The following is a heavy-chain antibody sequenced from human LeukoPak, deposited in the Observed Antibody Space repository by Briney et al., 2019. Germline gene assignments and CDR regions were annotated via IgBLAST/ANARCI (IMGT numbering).Heavy chain of an antibody. CDR3: ARGGSSWQPLDY. J-gene: IGHJ4*02. D-gene: IGHD6-13*01. CDR1: GYSISSGYY. V-gene: IGHV4-38-2*01. CDR2: IYHSGST. Sequence: SETLSLTCAVSGYSISSGYYWGWIRQPPGKGLEWIGSIYHSGSTYYNPSLKSRVTISVDTSKNQFSLKLSSVTAADTAVYYCARGGSSWQPLDYWGQGTLVTVPS.